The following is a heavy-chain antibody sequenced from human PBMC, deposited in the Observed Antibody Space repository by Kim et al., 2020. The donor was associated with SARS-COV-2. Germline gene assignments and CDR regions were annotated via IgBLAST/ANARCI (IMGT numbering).Heavy chain of an antibody. Sequence: GGSLRLSCAASGFTFSSYGMHWVRQAPGKGLEWVAVISYDGSNKNYADSVKGRFTISRDNSKNTLYLQMNSLRAEDTAIYYCAKELGFTAMIYDYYGMDVWGQGTTVTVSS. CDR2: ISYDGSNK. CDR3: AKELGFTAMIYDYYGMDV. D-gene: IGHD5-18*01. V-gene: IGHV3-30*18. J-gene: IGHJ6*02. CDR1: GFTFSSYG.